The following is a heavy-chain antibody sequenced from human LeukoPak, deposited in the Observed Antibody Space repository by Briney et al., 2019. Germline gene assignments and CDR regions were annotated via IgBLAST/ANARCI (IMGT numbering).Heavy chain of an antibody. V-gene: IGHV4-39*01. CDR3: ARSWIQLWTNSYYYMDV. Sequence: PSETLSLTCTVSGGSISSSSYYWGWIRQPPGKGLEWIGSIYYRGSTYYNPSLRSRVTISVDTSKNQFSLKLSSVTAADTAVYYCARSWIQLWTNSYYYMDVWGKGTTVTVSS. CDR2: IYYRGST. CDR1: GGSISSSSYY. D-gene: IGHD5-18*01. J-gene: IGHJ6*03.